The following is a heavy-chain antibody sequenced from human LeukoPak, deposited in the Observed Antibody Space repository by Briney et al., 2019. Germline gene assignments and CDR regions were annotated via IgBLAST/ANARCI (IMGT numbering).Heavy chain of an antibody. CDR2: INHSGST. J-gene: IGHJ5*02. CDR1: GGSFSDYY. V-gene: IGHV4-34*01. Sequence: PSETLSLTCAVYGGSFSDYYWSWIRQPPGKGLEWIGKINHSGSTNYNPSLKSRVIISVDTSKNQFSLKLSSVTAADTAVYYCARGGYYGSGNDFRFDPWGQGTLVTVSS. D-gene: IGHD3-10*01. CDR3: ARGGYYGSGNDFRFDP.